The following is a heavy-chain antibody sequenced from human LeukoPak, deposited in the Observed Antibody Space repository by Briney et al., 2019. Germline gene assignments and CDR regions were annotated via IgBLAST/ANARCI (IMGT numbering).Heavy chain of an antibody. V-gene: IGHV3-30*18. CDR3: AKEGSSSSLFDY. CDR2: ISYDGSNK. J-gene: IGHJ4*02. Sequence: GGSLRLPCAASGFTFSSYGMHWVRQAPGKGLEWVAVISYDGSNKYYADSVKGRFTISRDNSKNTLYLQMNSLRAEDTAVYYCAKEGSSSSLFDYWGQGTLVTVSS. CDR1: GFTFSSYG. D-gene: IGHD6-6*01.